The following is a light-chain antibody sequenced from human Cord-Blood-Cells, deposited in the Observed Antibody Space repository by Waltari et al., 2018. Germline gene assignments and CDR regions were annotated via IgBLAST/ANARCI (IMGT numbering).Light chain of an antibody. CDR1: SSHVGGYNY. J-gene: IGLJ2*01. V-gene: IGLV2-8*01. CDR2: EVS. CDR3: SSYAGSNNFVV. Sequence: QSALTQPPSASGSPGPSVTIPCPGTSSHVGGYNYVSWYQQHPGKAPKLMIYEVSKRPSGVPDRFSGSKSGNTASLTVSGLQAEDEADYYCSSYAGSNNFVVFGGGTKLTVL.